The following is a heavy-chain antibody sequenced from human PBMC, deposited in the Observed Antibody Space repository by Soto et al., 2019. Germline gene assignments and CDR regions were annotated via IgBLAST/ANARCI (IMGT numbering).Heavy chain of an antibody. V-gene: IGHV1-3*04. Sequence: QVQLVQSGAEVKKPGASVKVSCKTSGYTFTNYAMHWVRQAPGQRLEWMGWINTGNGKTKYSQNYHGRVTITGDTSASTSYMDQSRLISEDTAVYFCARANGSFDIWGQGTMVTVSS. J-gene: IGHJ3*02. CDR1: GYTFTNYA. D-gene: IGHD2-8*01. CDR2: INTGNGKT. CDR3: ARANGSFDI.